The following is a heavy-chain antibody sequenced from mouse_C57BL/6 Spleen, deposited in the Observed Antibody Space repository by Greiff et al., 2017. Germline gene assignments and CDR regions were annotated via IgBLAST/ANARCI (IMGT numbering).Heavy chain of an antibody. Sequence: QVQLKQPGAELVKPGASVKLSCKASGYTFTSYWMQWVKQRPGQGLEWIGEIDPSDSYTNYNQKFKGKATLTVDTSSSTAYMQLSSLTSEDSAVYYCARRYSNYYFDYWGQGTTLTVSS. CDR3: ARRYSNYYFDY. V-gene: IGHV1-50*01. CDR1: GYTFTSYW. CDR2: IDPSDSYT. D-gene: IGHD2-5*01. J-gene: IGHJ2*01.